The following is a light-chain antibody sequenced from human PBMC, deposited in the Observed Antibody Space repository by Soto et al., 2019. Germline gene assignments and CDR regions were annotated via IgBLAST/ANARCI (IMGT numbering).Light chain of an antibody. Sequence: QSVLTQPASVSGSPGQSITISCTGTSSDIGGYNYVSWYQQNPGKAPKLMIYEVANRPSGVSNRFSGSKSGHTASLTISGLQPDDEGDYYCAAYTHSSTLVFGGGTKVTVL. CDR2: EVA. CDR1: SSDIGGYNY. V-gene: IGLV2-14*01. CDR3: AAYTHSSTLV. J-gene: IGLJ2*01.